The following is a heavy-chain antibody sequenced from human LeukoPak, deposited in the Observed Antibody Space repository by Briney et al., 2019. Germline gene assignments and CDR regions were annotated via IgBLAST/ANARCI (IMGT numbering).Heavy chain of an antibody. CDR3: AREEQSGAAADY. J-gene: IGHJ4*02. D-gene: IGHD6-13*01. Sequence: GGSLRLSCAASGFTFSSYAMHWVRQAPGKGLEWVAVISYDGSNKYYADSVKGRFTISKDNSKNTLYLQMNSLRAEDTAVYYCAREEQSGAAADYWGQGTLVTVSS. V-gene: IGHV3-30-3*01. CDR1: GFTFSSYA. CDR2: ISYDGSNK.